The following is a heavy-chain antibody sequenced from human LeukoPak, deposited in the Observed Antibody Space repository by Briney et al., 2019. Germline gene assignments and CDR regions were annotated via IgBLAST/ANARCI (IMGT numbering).Heavy chain of an antibody. CDR3: ARAPREGYSGSYYDY. CDR1: GFTFSTYA. V-gene: IGHV3-64*01. D-gene: IGHD1-26*01. Sequence: PGGSLRLSCAASGFTFSTYAMHWVRQAPGKGLEYVSAISSSGDSTYYANSVKGRFTISRDNSKNTLYLQMGSLRPEDMAMYYCARAPREGYSGSYYDYWGQGTLVTVSS. J-gene: IGHJ4*02. CDR2: ISSSGDST.